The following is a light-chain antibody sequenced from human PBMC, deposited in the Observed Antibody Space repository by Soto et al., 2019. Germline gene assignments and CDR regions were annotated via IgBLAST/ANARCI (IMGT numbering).Light chain of an antibody. Sequence: DIVMTQSPDSLAVSLGERATINCKSSQSVLYTSNNKNYLAWYQQKPGQPPKLLIYWASTRESGVPDRFSGSGSGTDFTLTISSLQAEDVAVYYCHQDYSAPPTFGSETEVDIK. CDR2: WAS. V-gene: IGKV4-1*01. J-gene: IGKJ3*01. CDR1: QSVLYTSNNKNY. CDR3: HQDYSAPPT.